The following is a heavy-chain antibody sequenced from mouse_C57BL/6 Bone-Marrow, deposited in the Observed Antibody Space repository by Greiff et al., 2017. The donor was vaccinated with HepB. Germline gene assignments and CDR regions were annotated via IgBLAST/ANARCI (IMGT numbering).Heavy chain of an antibody. CDR3: TRGDGYGLYYAMDY. CDR1: GYTFTSYW. D-gene: IGHD2-2*01. Sequence: VQLQQSGTVLARPGASVKMSCKTSGYTFTSYWMHWVKQRPGQGLEWIGAIYPGNSDTSYNQKFKGKAKLTAVTSASTAYMERSSLTNEDSAVYYCTRGDGYGLYYAMDYWGQGTSVTVSS. J-gene: IGHJ4*01. V-gene: IGHV1-5*01. CDR2: IYPGNSDT.